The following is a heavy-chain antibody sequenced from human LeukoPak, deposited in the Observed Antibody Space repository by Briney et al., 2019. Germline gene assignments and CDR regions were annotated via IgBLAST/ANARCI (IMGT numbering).Heavy chain of an antibody. CDR1: GGSISSSSYY. J-gene: IGHJ4*02. Sequence: SETLSLTCTVSGGSISSSSYYWGWIRQPPGKGLEGIGRIYYSGSTYYNPSLKSRVTISVDTSKNQFSLKLSSVTAADTAVYYCASWASSRWLQQYYFDYWGQGTLVTVSS. CDR3: ASWASSRWLQQYYFDY. CDR2: IYYSGST. D-gene: IGHD5-24*01. V-gene: IGHV4-39*01.